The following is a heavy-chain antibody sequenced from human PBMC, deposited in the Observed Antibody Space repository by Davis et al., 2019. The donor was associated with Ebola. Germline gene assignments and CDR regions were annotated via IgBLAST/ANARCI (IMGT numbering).Heavy chain of an antibody. CDR1: GGSISSYY. CDR2: IKQDGSEI. Sequence: PSETLSLTCTVSGGSISSYYWSWVRQAPGKGLEWVANIKQDGSEIHYVDSVKGRFTISRDNPKNSLSLQMNSLRSEDKAMYYCVQGGDALDNGGQGSLVTVSS. J-gene: IGHJ4*02. CDR3: VQGGDALDN. V-gene: IGHV3-7*01. D-gene: IGHD2-21*02.